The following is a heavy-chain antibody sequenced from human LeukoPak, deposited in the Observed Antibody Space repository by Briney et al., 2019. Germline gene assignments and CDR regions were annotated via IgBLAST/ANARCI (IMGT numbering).Heavy chain of an antibody. D-gene: IGHD4-17*01. V-gene: IGHV3-23*01. CDR1: GFGFSNYA. CDR3: AKALLPGAKTTVTDY. J-gene: IGHJ4*02. Sequence: QSGGSLRLSCIASGFGFSNYAMSWVRQVPGKGLEWVSGISGSGVNTYYVDSVKGRFTISRDNFKNTLYLQMDSLRAEDTAVYYCAKALLPGAKTTVTDYWGQGTLVTVSS. CDR2: ISGSGVNT.